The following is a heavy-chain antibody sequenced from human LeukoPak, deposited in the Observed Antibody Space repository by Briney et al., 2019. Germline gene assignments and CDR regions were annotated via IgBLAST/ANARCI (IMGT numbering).Heavy chain of an antibody. D-gene: IGHD3-22*01. Sequence: SQTLSLTCAVSGGSISSGGYSWSWIRQPPGKGVEWIGYIYHSGSTYYNPSLKSRVTISVDRSKNQFSLKLSSVTAADTAVYYCARADNYDSSGYYPFPETEGHWFVPWGQGTLVTVSS. V-gene: IGHV4-30-2*01. CDR3: ARADNYDSSGYYPFPETEGHWFVP. CDR2: IYHSGST. CDR1: GGSISSGGYS. J-gene: IGHJ5*02.